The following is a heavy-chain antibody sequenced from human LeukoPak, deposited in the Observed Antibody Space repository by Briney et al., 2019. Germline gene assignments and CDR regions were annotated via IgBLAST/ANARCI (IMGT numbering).Heavy chain of an antibody. V-gene: IGHV1-18*01. CDR3: ARQYYYDSSGYPFDY. CDR1: GYTFTSYG. D-gene: IGHD3-22*01. Sequence: GASVKVSCKASGYTFTSYGISWVRQAPGQGLEWMGWISAYNGNTNYAQKLQGRVTMTTDTSTSTAYMELRSLRSDDTAVYYCARQYYYDSSGYPFDYWGRGTLVTVSS. J-gene: IGHJ4*02. CDR2: ISAYNGNT.